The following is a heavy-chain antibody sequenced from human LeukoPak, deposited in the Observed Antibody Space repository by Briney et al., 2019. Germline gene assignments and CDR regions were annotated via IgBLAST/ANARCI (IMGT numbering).Heavy chain of an antibody. V-gene: IGHV4-59*08. CDR3: ARQNIVVVPAAHKMEFDY. CDR2: IYYSGST. D-gene: IGHD2-2*01. CDR1: GGSISSYY. Sequence: PSETLSLTCTVSGGSISSYYWSWIRQPPGKGLEWIGYIYYSGSTNYNPSLKGRVTISVDTSKNQFSLKLSSVTAADTAVYYCARQNIVVVPAAHKMEFDYWGQGTLVTVSS. J-gene: IGHJ4*02.